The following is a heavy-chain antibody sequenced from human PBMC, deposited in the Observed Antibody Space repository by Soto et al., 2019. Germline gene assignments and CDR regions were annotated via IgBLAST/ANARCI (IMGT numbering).Heavy chain of an antibody. CDR1: GGSINSKSYF. D-gene: IGHD3-9*01. Sequence: PSETLSLTCSVSGGSINSKSYFWGWIHQTPGKGLEWIASINYVGKTYYSPSLKSRLAISVDTSKNQFSLRLSSVTAADTAVYYCARDRYGGFDYWGLGTLVT. CDR2: INYVGKT. V-gene: IGHV4-39*02. CDR3: ARDRYGGFDY. J-gene: IGHJ4*02.